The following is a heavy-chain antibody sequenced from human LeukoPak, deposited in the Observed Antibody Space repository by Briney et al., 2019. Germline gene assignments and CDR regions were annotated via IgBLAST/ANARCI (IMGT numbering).Heavy chain of an antibody. Sequence: SETLSLTCAVYGGSFSGYYWSWIRQPPGKGLEWIGEINHSGSTNYNPSLKSRVTISVDTSKNQFSLKLSSVTAADTAVYYCARQVIEGYCFDYWGQGTLVTVSS. J-gene: IGHJ4*02. CDR1: GGSFSGYY. V-gene: IGHV4-34*01. CDR2: INHSGST. D-gene: IGHD2-21*01. CDR3: ARQVIEGYCFDY.